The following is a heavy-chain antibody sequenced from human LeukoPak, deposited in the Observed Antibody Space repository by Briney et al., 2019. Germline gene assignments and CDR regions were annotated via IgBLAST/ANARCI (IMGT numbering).Heavy chain of an antibody. J-gene: IGHJ4*02. CDR1: GGTFSSYA. V-gene: IGHV1-69*10. CDR2: IIPIFGIA. CDR3: ARGSYDSIGTVFDY. Sequence: ASVTVSCKASGGTFSSYAISWVRQAPGQGLEWMGRIIPIFGIANYAQKFQGRVTITADKSTSTAYMELSSLRSEDTAVYYCARGSYDSIGTVFDYWGQGTLVTVSS. D-gene: IGHD3-22*01.